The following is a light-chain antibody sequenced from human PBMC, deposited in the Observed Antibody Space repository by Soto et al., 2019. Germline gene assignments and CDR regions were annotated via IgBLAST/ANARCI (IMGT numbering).Light chain of an antibody. Sequence: QAVVTQPPSASGTPGQRVTISCSGSNSNIGSNTVSWYQQLPGTAPKLLIYSNNQRPSGVPDRISGSKSGTSASLAISGLQSEDEADYYCAAWDDSLNGWVFGGGTKLTVL. V-gene: IGLV1-44*01. CDR3: AAWDDSLNGWV. CDR2: SNN. CDR1: NSNIGSNT. J-gene: IGLJ3*02.